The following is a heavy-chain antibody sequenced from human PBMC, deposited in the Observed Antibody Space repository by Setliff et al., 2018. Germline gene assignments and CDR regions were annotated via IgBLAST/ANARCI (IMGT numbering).Heavy chain of an antibody. D-gene: IGHD3-3*01. V-gene: IGHV1-69*05. CDR2: IIPILGTA. J-gene: IGHJ6*02. CDR3: ARAPLLFGVVIADGMDV. CDR1: GGTFSSYA. Sequence: SVKVSCKASGGTFSSYAISWVRQAPGQGLEWMGGIIPILGTANYAQKLQGRVTITTDESTSTAYMELSSLRSEDAAVYYCARAPLLFGVVIADGMDVWGQGTTVTVSS.